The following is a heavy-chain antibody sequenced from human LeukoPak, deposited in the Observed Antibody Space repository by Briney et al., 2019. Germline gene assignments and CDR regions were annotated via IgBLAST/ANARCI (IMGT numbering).Heavy chain of an antibody. D-gene: IGHD3-10*01. CDR1: GFTFSSYA. CDR2: ISGGGSRT. V-gene: IGHV3-23*01. Sequence: AGSLRLSCAASGFTFSSYAMSWVRQAPGKGLEWVSVISGGGSRTYYAASVKGRFTISRDNSENTLYLQMNSLRAEDTALYYCAKGTYYHTSGTSSTETFGENWGQGTLVTVSS. J-gene: IGHJ4*02. CDR3: AKGTYYHTSGTSSTETFGEN.